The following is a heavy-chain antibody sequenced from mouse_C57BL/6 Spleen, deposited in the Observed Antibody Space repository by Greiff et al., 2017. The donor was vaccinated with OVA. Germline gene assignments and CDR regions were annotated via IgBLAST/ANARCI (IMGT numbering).Heavy chain of an antibody. Sequence: QVQLKQPGAELVMPGASVKLSCKASGYTFTSYWMHWVKQRPGQGLEWIGEIDPSDSYTNYNQKFKGKSTLTVDKSSSTAYMQLSSLTSEDSAVYYCARGDPDYYAMDYWGQGTSVTVSS. J-gene: IGHJ4*01. V-gene: IGHV1-69*01. CDR1: GYTFTSYW. CDR2: IDPSDSYT. CDR3: ARGDPDYYAMDY.